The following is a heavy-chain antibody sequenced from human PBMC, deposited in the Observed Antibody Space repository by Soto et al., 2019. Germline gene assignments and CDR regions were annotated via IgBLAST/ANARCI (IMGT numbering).Heavy chain of an antibody. CDR1: GGTFSRYA. Sequence: QVQLVQSGAEVKKPGSSVKVSCKASGGTFSRYAISWVRQAPGQGLAWMGGIIPIFGTANYAQKFQGRVTITADESTSTAYMKLSSLRSDDTAVYYCASHYDSSGYTPLAYRGKGTMVTVSS. CDR2: IIPIFGTA. CDR3: ASHYDSSGYTPLAY. J-gene: IGHJ4*02. V-gene: IGHV1-69*12. D-gene: IGHD3-22*01.